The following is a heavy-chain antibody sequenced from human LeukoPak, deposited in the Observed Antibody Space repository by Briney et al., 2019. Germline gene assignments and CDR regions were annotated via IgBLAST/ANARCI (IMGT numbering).Heavy chain of an antibody. Sequence: ASVKVSFKASGYTFNNHYMYWVRQAPGQGLEWMGVINPSGGSTSYAQKFQGRVTMTRDTSTRTVYMEVNSLRSEDTAVYYCARQGTYSSAIGMGYWGQGTLVTVS. CDR1: GYTFNNHY. CDR3: ARQGTYSSAIGMGY. J-gene: IGHJ4*02. V-gene: IGHV1-46*02. CDR2: INPSGGST. D-gene: IGHD6-19*01.